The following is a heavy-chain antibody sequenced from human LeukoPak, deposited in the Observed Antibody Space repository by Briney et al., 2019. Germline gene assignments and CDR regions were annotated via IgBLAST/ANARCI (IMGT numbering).Heavy chain of an antibody. CDR1: GGSISSYY. D-gene: IGHD3-10*01. CDR3: ARGGRITMVRGVIMSAFDI. CDR2: IYYSGST. J-gene: IGHJ3*02. V-gene: IGHV4-59*01. Sequence: PSETLSLTCTVSGGSISSYYWSWIRQPPGKGLEWIGYIYYSGSTNYNPSLKSRVTISVDTSKNQFSLKLSSVTAADTAVYYCARGGRITMVRGVIMSAFDIWGQGTMVTVSS.